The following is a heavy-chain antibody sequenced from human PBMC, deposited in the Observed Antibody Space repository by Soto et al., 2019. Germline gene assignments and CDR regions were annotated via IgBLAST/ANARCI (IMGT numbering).Heavy chain of an antibody. J-gene: IGHJ4*02. CDR1: GLTFSSHY. Sequence: EVQLVESGGGLVQPGGSLRLSCAVSGLTFSSHYMTWVRQAPGEGLEWVASIKPDGSESYYVDSVEGRFTLSRDNATNALCLEMSRRSADAPAGYYWATDLNWRTFWGQGTLVTVSS. CDR3: ATDLNWRTF. CDR2: IKPDGSES. V-gene: IGHV3-7*01.